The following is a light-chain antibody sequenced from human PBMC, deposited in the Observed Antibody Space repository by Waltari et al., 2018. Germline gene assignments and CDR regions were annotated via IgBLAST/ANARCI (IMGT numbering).Light chain of an antibody. Sequence: DVVMTQTPLSLSVTPGQPASISCKSSQSLLHSDGKTYLSWYLQKPGQPPQLLISEVSNRGSGGPDRFSGSGSGTDFTLKISRGEAEDVGVYYCMQIKQLPPWTFGQGTKVEIK. CDR1: QSLLHSDGKTY. V-gene: IGKV2D-29*01. J-gene: IGKJ1*01. CDR3: MQIKQLPPWT. CDR2: EVS.